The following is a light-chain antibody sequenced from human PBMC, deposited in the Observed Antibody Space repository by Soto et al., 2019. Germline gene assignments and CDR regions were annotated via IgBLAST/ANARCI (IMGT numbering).Light chain of an antibody. CDR1: QSVSSY. Sequence: EIVLTQSPGTLSLSPEERATLSCRASQSVSSYLAWYQQKPGQAPRLLIYDASNRATAIPARFSGSGSGTDFTLTISSLEPEDFAIYYCQQRSNWPRTLGQGTKVEIK. V-gene: IGKV3-11*01. CDR3: QQRSNWPRT. J-gene: IGKJ1*01. CDR2: DAS.